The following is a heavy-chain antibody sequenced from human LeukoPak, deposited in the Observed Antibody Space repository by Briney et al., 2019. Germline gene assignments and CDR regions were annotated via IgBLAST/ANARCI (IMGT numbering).Heavy chain of an antibody. J-gene: IGHJ4*02. CDR2: INHNSGGT. CDR1: GYTFTGYY. D-gene: IGHD4-23*01. Sequence: GASVRVSCKASGYTFTGYYMHWVRQAPGQGLEWMGWINHNSGGTNYAQKFQGRVTMTRDTSISTAYMELSRLRSDDTAVYYCARSYGGNSAANYWGQGTLVTVSS. CDR3: ARSYGGNSAANY. V-gene: IGHV1-2*02.